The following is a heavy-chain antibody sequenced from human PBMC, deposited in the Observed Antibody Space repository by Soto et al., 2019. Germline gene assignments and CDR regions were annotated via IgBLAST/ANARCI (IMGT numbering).Heavy chain of an antibody. J-gene: IGHJ4*02. D-gene: IGHD2-21*02. V-gene: IGHV5-51*01. CDR3: ARLLVNTNWYSFDY. CDR2: IYPGDSDI. CDR1: GYSFISNW. Sequence: PGESLKISCKGSGYSFISNWIGWVRQMPGKGLEWMGIIYPGDSDITYSPSFQGQVTISADKSISTAYLQWSSLKASDAAMYYCARLLVNTNWYSFDYWGQGTLVTVSS.